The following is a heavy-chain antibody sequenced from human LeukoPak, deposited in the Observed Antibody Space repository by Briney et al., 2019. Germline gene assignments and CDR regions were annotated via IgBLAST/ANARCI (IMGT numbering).Heavy chain of an antibody. Sequence: GGSLRLSCAASGFTFSSYGMHWVRQAPGKGLEWVAFIRYDGSNKYYADSVKGRFTISRDNSKNTVHLQMNSLRAAGTALYSCARDLTGKYYIAYWGQGTLVTVSS. J-gene: IGHJ4*02. D-gene: IGHD2-8*02. CDR3: ARDLTGKYYIAY. CDR1: GFTFSSYG. CDR2: IRYDGSNK. V-gene: IGHV3-30*02.